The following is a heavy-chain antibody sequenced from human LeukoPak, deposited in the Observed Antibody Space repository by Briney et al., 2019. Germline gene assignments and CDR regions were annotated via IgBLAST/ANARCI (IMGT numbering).Heavy chain of an antibody. D-gene: IGHD3-10*01. CDR3: ARGFVTMVRGVIIG. J-gene: IGHJ4*02. Sequence: PSETLSLTCAVYGGSFSGYYWSWIRQPPGKGLEWIGEINHSGGTNYNPSLKSRVTISVDTSKNQFSLKLSSVTAADTAVYYCARGFVTMVRGVIIGWGQGTLVTVSS. CDR2: INHSGGT. V-gene: IGHV4-34*01. CDR1: GGSFSGYY.